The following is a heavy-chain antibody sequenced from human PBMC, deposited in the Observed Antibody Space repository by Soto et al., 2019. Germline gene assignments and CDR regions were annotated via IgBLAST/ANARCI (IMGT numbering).Heavy chain of an antibody. D-gene: IGHD3-22*01. V-gene: IGHV4-59*08. J-gene: IGHJ4*02. CDR2: SYYSGRT. CDR3: ARGYDSSGYYFPLFDY. CDR1: GGSINNYY. Sequence: SETLSLTCTVSGGSINNYYWSWIRQPPGKGLEWIGYSYYSGRTSYNPSLKSRVTISVDTSKNQFSLKLSSVTAADTAVYYCARGYDSSGYYFPLFDYWGQGTLVTVSS.